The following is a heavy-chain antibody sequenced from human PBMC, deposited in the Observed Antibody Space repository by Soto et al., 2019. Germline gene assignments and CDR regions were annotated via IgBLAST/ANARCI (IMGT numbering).Heavy chain of an antibody. CDR1: GFSVSSSG. Sequence: GVPLRLCGSACGFSVSSSGMPGFRQAPDKRLGWGAVIWYDGSNKYYAKSVQGRFTISRDKSNNTLYLQLNRLTPDDPALYYSPTYTVRGVTLSYLAYWGQGTLVPVCS. CDR2: IWYDGSNK. D-gene: IGHD3-10*01. J-gene: IGHJ4*02. CDR3: PTYTVRGVTLSYLAY. V-gene: IGHV3-33*01.